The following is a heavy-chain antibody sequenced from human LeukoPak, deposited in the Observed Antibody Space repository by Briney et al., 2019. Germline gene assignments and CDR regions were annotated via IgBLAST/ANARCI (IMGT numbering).Heavy chain of an antibody. D-gene: IGHD6-19*01. V-gene: IGHV3-7*01. CDR1: GFTFSSYW. CDR2: IKQDGSVK. Sequence: GGSLRLSCAASGFTFSSYWMNWVRQAPGEGLEWVANIKQDGSVKYYVDSVKGRFTISRDNAKNSLYLQMNSLRAEDTAVYYCARGLASSGWYSDYWGQGTLVTVSS. CDR3: ARGLASSGWYSDY. J-gene: IGHJ4*02.